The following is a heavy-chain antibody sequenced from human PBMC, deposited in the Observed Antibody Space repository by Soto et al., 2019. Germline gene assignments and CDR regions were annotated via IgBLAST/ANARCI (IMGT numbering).Heavy chain of an antibody. CDR1: GGSISSGDYY. CDR3: ASLDANYYDRATSYFDY. Sequence: NPSETLSLTCTVSGGSISSGDYYWSWIRQPPGKGLEWIGYIYYSGSTYYNPSLKSRVTISVDTSKNQFSLKLSSVTAADTAVYYCASLDANYYDRATSYFDYWGQGTLATVSS. J-gene: IGHJ4*02. D-gene: IGHD3-22*01. V-gene: IGHV4-30-4*01. CDR2: IYYSGST.